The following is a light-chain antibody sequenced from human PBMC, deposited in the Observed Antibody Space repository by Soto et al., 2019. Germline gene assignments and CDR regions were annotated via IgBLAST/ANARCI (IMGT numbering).Light chain of an antibody. CDR3: SSYVSGNTAVA. Sequence: QSALTQPASVSGSPGQSVTISCTGSSSDIGNYNYVSWYQQHAGKVPKLILYEVSNRPSGVSHRFSGSKSGNTASLTISGXXAXXEAXXYXSSYVSGNTAVAFGGGTKLTVL. CDR1: SSDIGNYNY. V-gene: IGLV2-14*01. CDR2: EVS. J-gene: IGLJ2*01.